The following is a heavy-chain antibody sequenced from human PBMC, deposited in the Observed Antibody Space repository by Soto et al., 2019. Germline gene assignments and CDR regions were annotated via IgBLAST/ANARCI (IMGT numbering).Heavy chain of an antibody. J-gene: IGHJ6*02. CDR1: GYTFTNYG. V-gene: IGHV1-18*01. CDR3: ARGRTSSPHFYVMDV. Sequence: ASVKVSCKASGYTFTNYGISWVRQAPGQGLEWMGWISAYNGNTNYAQKIQGRVTMSTDTSTNTAYMELRRLRSDDTAVYYCARGRTSSPHFYVMDVWGQGTTVTVSS. CDR2: ISAYNGNT. D-gene: IGHD6-13*01.